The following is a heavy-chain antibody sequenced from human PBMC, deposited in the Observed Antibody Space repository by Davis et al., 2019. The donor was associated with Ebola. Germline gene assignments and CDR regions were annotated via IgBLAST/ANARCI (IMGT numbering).Heavy chain of an antibody. CDR1: GGSVSSGSYY. D-gene: IGHD1-26*01. V-gene: IGHV4-61*01. J-gene: IGHJ3*02. CDR2: IYYSGST. Sequence: PSETLSLTCTVSGGSVSSGSYYWSWIRQPPGKGLEWIGYIYYSGSTNYNPSLKSRVTISVDTSKNQFSLKLSSVTAADTAVYYCARVNLEWELRGCAFDIWGQGTMVTVSS. CDR3: ARVNLEWELRGCAFDI.